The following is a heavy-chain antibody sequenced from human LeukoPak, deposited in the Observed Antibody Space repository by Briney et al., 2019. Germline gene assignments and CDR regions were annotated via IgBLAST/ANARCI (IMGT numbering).Heavy chain of an antibody. D-gene: IGHD3-22*01. CDR1: GFTLSSYR. Sequence: PGGSLRLSCAASGFTLSSYRMNWVRQAPGKGLDWVSYISSSSSTIYYADSVKGRFTISRDNAKNSLYLQMNSLRDEDTAVYYCARGDSSGYGPDHWGQGTLVTVSS. CDR3: ARGDSSGYGPDH. CDR2: ISSSSSTI. V-gene: IGHV3-48*02. J-gene: IGHJ5*02.